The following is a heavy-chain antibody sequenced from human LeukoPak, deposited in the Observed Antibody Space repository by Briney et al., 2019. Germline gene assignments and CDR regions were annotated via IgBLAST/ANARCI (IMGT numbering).Heavy chain of an antibody. D-gene: IGHD2-2*02. CDR2: INHSGST. CDR1: GGSFSGYY. Sequence: SETLSLTCAVYGGSFSGYYWSWIRQPPGKGLEWIGEINHSGSTNYNPSLKSRVTISVDTSKNQFSLKLSSVTAADTAVYYCARLVVPAAIPSYYYYYGMDVWGQGTTVTVSS. J-gene: IGHJ6*02. V-gene: IGHV4-34*01. CDR3: ARLVVPAAIPSYYYYYGMDV.